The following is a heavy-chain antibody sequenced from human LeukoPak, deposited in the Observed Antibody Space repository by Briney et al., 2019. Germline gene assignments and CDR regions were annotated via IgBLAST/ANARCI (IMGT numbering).Heavy chain of an antibody. CDR3: ARDQEGSSSWINWFDP. Sequence: PSETLSLTCTVSGGSISSYYWSWIRQPPPTGQERIGFIYYSGSTNYNPSLKGRVTISVDTSKNQFSLKLSSVTAADTAVYYCARDQEGSSSWINWFDPWGQGTLVTVSS. CDR1: GGSISSYY. CDR2: IYYSGST. J-gene: IGHJ5*02. D-gene: IGHD6-13*01. V-gene: IGHV4-59*01.